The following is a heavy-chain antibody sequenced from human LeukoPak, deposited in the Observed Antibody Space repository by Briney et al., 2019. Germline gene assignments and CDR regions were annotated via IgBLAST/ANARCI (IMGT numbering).Heavy chain of an antibody. J-gene: IGHJ4*02. CDR2: INHSGST. D-gene: IGHD1-26*01. CDR1: GGSFSGYY. CDR3: ARALYSGSYRG. Sequence: SETLSLTRAVYGGSFSGYYWSWIRQPPGKGLEWIGEINHSGSTNYNPSLKSRVTISVDTSKNQFSLKLSSVTAADTAVYYCARALYSGSYRGWGQGTLVTVSS. V-gene: IGHV4-34*01.